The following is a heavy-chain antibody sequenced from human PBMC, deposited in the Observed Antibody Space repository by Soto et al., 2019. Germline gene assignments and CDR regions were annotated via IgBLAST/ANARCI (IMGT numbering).Heavy chain of an antibody. J-gene: IGHJ6*02. CDR3: ARASPVVTDV. CDR2: IYYSGST. Sequence: QVQLQESGPGLVKPSQTLSLTCTVSGGSISSGDYYWSGIRQPPGQGLEWIGYIYYSGSTYYNPSLTSRVTTSVDTSKNQFSLKLSSVTAADTAVYYCARASPVVTDVWGQGTTVTVSS. D-gene: IGHD5-18*01. CDR1: GGSISSGDYY. V-gene: IGHV4-30-4*01.